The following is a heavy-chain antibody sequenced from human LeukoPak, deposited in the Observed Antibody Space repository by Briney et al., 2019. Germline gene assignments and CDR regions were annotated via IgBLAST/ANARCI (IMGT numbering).Heavy chain of an antibody. D-gene: IGHD2-21*02. Sequence: GGSLRLSCAASGFTFSSYWMSWVRQAPGKGLEWVANIKQDGSEKYYVDSVKGRFTISRDNAKNSLYLQMNSLSAEDTAVYYCARDLRYCAGDCYHGSDAFDIWGQGTMVTVSS. CDR3: ARDLRYCAGDCYHGSDAFDI. J-gene: IGHJ3*02. V-gene: IGHV3-7*01. CDR2: IKQDGSEK. CDR1: GFTFSSYW.